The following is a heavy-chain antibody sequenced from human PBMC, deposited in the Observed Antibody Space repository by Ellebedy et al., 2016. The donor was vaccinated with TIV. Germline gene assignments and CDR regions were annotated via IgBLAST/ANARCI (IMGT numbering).Heavy chain of an antibody. CDR1: GFTFNNYA. D-gene: IGHD3-16*01. J-gene: IGHJ4*02. CDR2: ISASGGSI. Sequence: GESLKISCAASGFTFNNYAMTWVRQTPKKGLEWVSGISASGGSIYYADSVKGRFTISRDNSKNTLYLQMNSLRGEDTAVYYCAKENDYVWGLIHYWGQGALVTVSS. CDR3: AKENDYVWGLIHY. V-gene: IGHV3-23*01.